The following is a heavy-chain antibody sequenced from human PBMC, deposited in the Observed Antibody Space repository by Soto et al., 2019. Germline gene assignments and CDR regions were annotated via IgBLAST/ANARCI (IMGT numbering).Heavy chain of an antibody. V-gene: IGHV3-7*03. D-gene: IGHD7-27*01. Sequence: GSLRLSCAASGFTFSSYWMSWVRQAPGKGLEWVANIKQDGSEKYYVDSVKGRFTISRDNAKNSLYLQMNSLRAEDTAVYYCARDKDWGWGHYAFDIWGQGTMVTVSS. J-gene: IGHJ3*02. CDR1: GFTFSSYW. CDR2: IKQDGSEK. CDR3: ARDKDWGWGHYAFDI.